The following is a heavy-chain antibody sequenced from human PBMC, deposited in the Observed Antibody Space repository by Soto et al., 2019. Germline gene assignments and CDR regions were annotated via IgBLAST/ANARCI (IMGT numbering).Heavy chain of an antibody. J-gene: IGHJ4*02. D-gene: IGHD3-3*01. CDR1: GFTFSSYA. CDR2: ISGSGGST. CDR3: AKGAIFGVVSAHDY. Sequence: LRLSCAASGFTFSSYAMSWVRQAPGKGLEWVSAISGSGGSTYYADSVKGRFTISRDNSKNTLYLQMNSLRAEDTAVYYCAKGAIFGVVSAHDYWGQGTLVTVSS. V-gene: IGHV3-23*01.